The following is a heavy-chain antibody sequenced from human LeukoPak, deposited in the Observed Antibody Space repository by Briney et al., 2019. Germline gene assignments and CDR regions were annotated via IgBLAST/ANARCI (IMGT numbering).Heavy chain of an antibody. Sequence: GGSLRLSCAASGFTVSSNYLSWVRQAPGKGLEWVSVIYRGGETYYADSVKGRFTISRDNSKNTLYLQMNSLRAEDTAVYYCAREGRDVTMVRGNYGMDVWGQGTTVTVSS. J-gene: IGHJ6*02. CDR3: AREGRDVTMVRGNYGMDV. CDR1: GFTVSSNY. CDR2: IYRGGET. V-gene: IGHV3-53*01. D-gene: IGHD3-10*01.